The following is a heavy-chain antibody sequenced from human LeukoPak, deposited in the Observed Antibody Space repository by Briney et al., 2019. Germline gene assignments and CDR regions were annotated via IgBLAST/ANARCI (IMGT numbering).Heavy chain of an antibody. CDR2: IYYSGST. CDR3: ARVGRVVVPAAIRYSGYMDV. V-gene: IGHV4-39*07. D-gene: IGHD2-2*02. Sequence: PSETLSLTCTVSGGSISSSSYYWGWIRQPPGKGLEWIGSIYYSGSTYYNPSLKSRVTISVDTSKNQFSLKLSSVTAADTAVYYCARVGRVVVPAAIRYSGYMDVWGKGTTVTVSS. CDR1: GGSISSSSYY. J-gene: IGHJ6*03.